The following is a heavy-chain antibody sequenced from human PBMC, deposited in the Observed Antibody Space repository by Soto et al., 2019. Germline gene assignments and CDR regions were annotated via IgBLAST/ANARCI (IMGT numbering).Heavy chain of an antibody. CDR3: VRDSKVTIFGVVQDYGMDV. V-gene: IGHV1-69*13. CDR2: IIPIFGTA. D-gene: IGHD3-3*01. CDR1: GGTISRYA. Sequence: SVKVYCKASGGTISRYASSWVRQAPGQGHEWMGGIIPIFGTANYAQKFQGRVTITADESTSTAYMELSSLRSEDTAVYYCVRDSKVTIFGVVQDYGMDVWGQGTTVTVSS. J-gene: IGHJ6*02.